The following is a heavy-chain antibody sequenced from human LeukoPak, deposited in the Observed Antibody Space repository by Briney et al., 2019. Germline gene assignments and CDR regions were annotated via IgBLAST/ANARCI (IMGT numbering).Heavy chain of an antibody. CDR1: GYTFTSHG. CDR2: ISAYNGNT. Sequence: ASVKVSCKASGYTFTSHGISWVRQAPGQGLEWMGWISAYNGNTNYAQKLQGRVTMTTDTSTSTAYMELRSLRSDDTAVYYCARDHYYYDSSGYSFYWGQGTLVTVSS. V-gene: IGHV1-18*01. D-gene: IGHD3-22*01. J-gene: IGHJ4*02. CDR3: ARDHYYYDSSGYSFY.